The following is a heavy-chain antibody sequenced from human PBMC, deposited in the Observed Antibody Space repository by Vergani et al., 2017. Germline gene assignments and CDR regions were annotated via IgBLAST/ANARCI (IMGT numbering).Heavy chain of an antibody. CDR3: ARGWSNPYYFDY. V-gene: IGHV4-34*01. CDR1: GGSFSGYY. CDR2: INHIGST. J-gene: IGHJ4*02. Sequence: QVQLQQWGAGLLKPSETLYLTFAVYGGSFSGYYWSWIRQPPGKGLEWIVEINHIGSTNYNPSLNSRVTISVDTSKNQFSLKLNSVTAADTAVYYCARGWSNPYYFDYWAREPWSPSPQ.